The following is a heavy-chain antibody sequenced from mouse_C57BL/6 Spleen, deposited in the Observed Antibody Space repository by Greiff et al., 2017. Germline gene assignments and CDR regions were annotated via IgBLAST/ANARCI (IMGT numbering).Heavy chain of an antibody. CDR2: IDPSDSYT. CDR1: GYTFTSYW. Sequence: QVQLQQPGAELVMPGASVKLSCKASGYTFTSYWMHWVKQRPGQGLEWIGEIDPSDSYTNYNQKFKGKSTLTVDKSSSTAYMQLSSLTSEDSAVYYCAIHYGSSYEYYFDYWGQGTTLTVSS. J-gene: IGHJ2*01. V-gene: IGHV1-69*01. D-gene: IGHD1-1*01. CDR3: AIHYGSSYEYYFDY.